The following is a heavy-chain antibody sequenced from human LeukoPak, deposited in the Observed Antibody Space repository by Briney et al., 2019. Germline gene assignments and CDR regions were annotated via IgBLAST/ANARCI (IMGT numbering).Heavy chain of an antibody. CDR3: TQRQGPMSGSYDYFDP. CDR1: GGSLSGSY. D-gene: IGHD1-26*01. J-gene: IGHJ5*02. CDR2: IHSGGYT. Sequence: SGTLSLTCTVSGGSLSGSYWSWIRQPPGQGLEWIAYIHSGGYTNYNPSLRSRVTISVDTSKNQFSLDVSSLSAADTARYYCTQRQGPMSGSYDYFDPWGQGILVTVSS. V-gene: IGHV4-4*09.